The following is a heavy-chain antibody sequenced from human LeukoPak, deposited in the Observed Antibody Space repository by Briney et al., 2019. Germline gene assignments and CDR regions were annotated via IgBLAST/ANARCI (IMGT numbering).Heavy chain of an antibody. J-gene: IGHJ1*01. CDR3: ARNYGDYNAEYFQH. V-gene: IGHV3-21*01. D-gene: IGHD4-17*01. CDR2: ISSSSSYI. Sequence: PGGSLRLSCAASGFTFSSYSMNWVRQAPGKGLEWVSSISSSSSYIYYADSVKGRFTISRDNAKNSLYLQMNSLRAEDTAVYYCARNYGDYNAEYFQHWGQCTLVTVSS. CDR1: GFTFSSYS.